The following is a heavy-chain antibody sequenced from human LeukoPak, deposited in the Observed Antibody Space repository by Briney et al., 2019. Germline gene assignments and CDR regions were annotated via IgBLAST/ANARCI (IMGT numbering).Heavy chain of an antibody. J-gene: IGHJ3*02. CDR3: AKCYSSGWLNDAFDI. CDR1: GFRFDVHD. V-gene: IGHV3-20*04. D-gene: IGHD6-19*01. CDR2: ISWNGGPA. Sequence: PGGSLRLSCAASGFRFDVHDIHWVRQIPGKGLEWVSGISWNGGPARYADSVKGRFTISRDNAKNSLYLQMNSLRAEDMALYYCAKCYSSGWLNDAFDIWGQGTMVTVSS.